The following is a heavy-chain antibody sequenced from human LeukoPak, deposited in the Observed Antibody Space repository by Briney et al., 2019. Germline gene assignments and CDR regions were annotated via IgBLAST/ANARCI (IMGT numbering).Heavy chain of an antibody. CDR3: ARVRVPAAITSIGY. Sequence: PSQTLSLTCTVSGGSISSGGYYWSWIRQHPGKGLEWIGYIYYSGSTYYNPSLKSRVTISVDTSKNQFSLKLSSVTAADTAVYYCARVRVPAAITSIGYWGQGTLVTVSS. CDR2: IYYSGST. D-gene: IGHD2-2*01. J-gene: IGHJ4*02. CDR1: GGSISSGGYY. V-gene: IGHV4-31*03.